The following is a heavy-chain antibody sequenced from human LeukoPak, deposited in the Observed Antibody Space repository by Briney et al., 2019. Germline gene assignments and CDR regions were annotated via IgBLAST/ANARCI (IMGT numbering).Heavy chain of an antibody. CDR3: ARDQLSETFDI. V-gene: IGHV3-7*01. CDR1: GLTFSSYW. D-gene: IGHD1-14*01. CDR2: IKQDGSEK. J-gene: IGHJ3*02. Sequence: GGSLRLSCAASGLTFSSYWMSWVRQAPGKGLEWVANIKQDGSEKYYVDSVKGRFTISRDNSKNTLYLQMNSLRVEDSAIYYCARDQLSETFDIWGQGTMVTVSS.